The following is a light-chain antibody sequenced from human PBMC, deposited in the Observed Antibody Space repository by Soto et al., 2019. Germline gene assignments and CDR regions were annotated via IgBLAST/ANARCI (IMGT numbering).Light chain of an antibody. CDR1: SSNIGGNS. J-gene: IGLJ1*01. CDR2: DDD. CDR3: GSWDSSLSAYV. V-gene: IGLV1-51*01. Sequence: QSVMTQPPSVSAAPGQRVTISCSGSSSNIGGNSVSWYQQLPGTAPKLLIYDDDKRPSGIPDRFSGSKSGTSATLGITGFQTGDEADHYCGSWDSSLSAYVCGTGTKLTVL.